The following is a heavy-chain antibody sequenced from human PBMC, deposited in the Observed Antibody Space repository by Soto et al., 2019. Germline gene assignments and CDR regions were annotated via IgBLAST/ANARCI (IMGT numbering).Heavy chain of an antibody. CDR2: INPSGGST. CDR3: ARDGGSNWFDP. V-gene: IGHV1-46*01. Sequence: VASVKVSCKASGYTFTSYYMHWVGQAPGQGLEWMGIINPSGGSTSYAQKFQGRVTMTRDTSTSTVYMELSSLRSEDTAVYYCARDGGSNWFDPWGQGTLVTVSS. J-gene: IGHJ5*02. D-gene: IGHD3-10*01. CDR1: GYTFTSYY.